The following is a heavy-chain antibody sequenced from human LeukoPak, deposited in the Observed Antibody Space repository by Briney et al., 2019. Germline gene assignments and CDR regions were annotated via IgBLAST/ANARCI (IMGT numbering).Heavy chain of an antibody. Sequence: GASVKVSCKASGYTFTSYYMHWVRQAPGQGLEWMGIINPSGGSTSYAQKFQGRVTMTRDTSTSTVYMELRSLRSDDTAVYYCATLGDVLRLFPLISLDGMDVWGQGTTVTVSS. CDR2: INPSGGST. D-gene: IGHD3-3*01. J-gene: IGHJ6*02. V-gene: IGHV1-46*01. CDR1: GYTFTSYY. CDR3: ATLGDVLRLFPLISLDGMDV.